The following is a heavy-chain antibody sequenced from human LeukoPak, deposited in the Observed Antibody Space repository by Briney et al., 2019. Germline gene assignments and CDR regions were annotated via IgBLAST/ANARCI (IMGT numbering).Heavy chain of an antibody. J-gene: IGHJ6*03. V-gene: IGHV3-23*01. D-gene: IGHD2-15*01. CDR3: AKKGDRGAYCSGGSCYPYHYYKMDV. CDR2: ISSTGGTA. CDR1: GLPFRSFV. Sequence: GEALLLSCGTSGLPFRSFVRSWVRQAPGKGLEWVSPISSTGGTAYYADSEKRRFTISRDNSKHMLYLQLNSMRAEDTEIYYCAKKGDRGAYCSGGSCYPYHYYKMDVWGKGTTVTISS.